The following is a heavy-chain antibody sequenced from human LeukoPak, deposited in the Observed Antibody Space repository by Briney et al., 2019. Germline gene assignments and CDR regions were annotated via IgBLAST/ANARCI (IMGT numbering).Heavy chain of an antibody. Sequence: SETLSLTCAVFGGSLSDHDWSWIRQPPGKGLEWIGEINHRGATNYNPSLKSRVTLSLDTSKNQVSLKLNPLTAADTAVYYCARGKGDLSMIVMIVTAVEFYFDSWGPGTLVTVSS. D-gene: IGHD3-22*01. CDR1: GGSLSDHD. CDR2: INHRGAT. J-gene: IGHJ4*02. V-gene: IGHV4-34*01. CDR3: ARGKGDLSMIVMIVTAVEFYFDS.